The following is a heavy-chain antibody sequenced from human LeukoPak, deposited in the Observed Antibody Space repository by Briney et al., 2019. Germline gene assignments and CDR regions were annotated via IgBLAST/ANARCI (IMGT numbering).Heavy chain of an antibody. Sequence: QTGGSLRLYCAASGFTFSSYEMNWVRQAPGKGLEWVSYISSSGSTIYYADSVKGRFTISRDNAKNSLYLQMNSLRAEDTAVYYCARAYGDFDYWGQGTLVTVSS. CDR1: GFTFSSYE. V-gene: IGHV3-48*03. CDR2: ISSSGSTI. CDR3: ARAYGDFDY. D-gene: IGHD4-17*01. J-gene: IGHJ4*02.